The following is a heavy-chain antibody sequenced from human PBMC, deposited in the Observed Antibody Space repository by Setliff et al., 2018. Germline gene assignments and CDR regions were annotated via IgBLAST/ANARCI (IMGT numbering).Heavy chain of an antibody. V-gene: IGHV5-51*01. CDR3: ARPREGYKSFQY. CDR2: IYPGDSDI. D-gene: IGHD5-12*01. CDR1: GHIFNNYW. J-gene: IGHJ4*02. Sequence: GESLKISCKTSGHIFNNYWIVWVRQLPGKGLECMGIIYPGDSDIRYSPSFEGQATISADKSISTAYLHWSSLKASDTAMYYCARPREGYKSFQYWGQGTQVTVSS.